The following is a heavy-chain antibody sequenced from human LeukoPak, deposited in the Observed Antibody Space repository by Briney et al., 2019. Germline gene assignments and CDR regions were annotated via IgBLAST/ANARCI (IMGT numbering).Heavy chain of an antibody. D-gene: IGHD2-2*01. CDR2: INHSGST. CDR1: GGSFSGYY. Sequence: SETLSLTCAVYGGSFSGYYWSWIRQPPGKGLEWIGEINHSGSTNYNPSLESRVTISVDTSKNQFSLKLSSVTAADTAVYYCARLQYCSGTSCYWFDPWGQGTLVTVSS. V-gene: IGHV4-34*01. J-gene: IGHJ5*02. CDR3: ARLQYCSGTSCYWFDP.